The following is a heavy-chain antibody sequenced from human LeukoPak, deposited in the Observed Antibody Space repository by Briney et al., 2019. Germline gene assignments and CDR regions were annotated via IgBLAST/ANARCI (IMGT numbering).Heavy chain of an antibody. V-gene: IGHV1-69*04. CDR3: AALPDSSGYYYFLDY. J-gene: IGHJ4*02. CDR2: IIPILGIA. D-gene: IGHD3-22*01. CDR1: GGTFSSYA. Sequence: GASVKVSCKASGGTFSSYAISWVRQAPGQGLEWMGRIIPILGIANYAQKFQGRVTITADKSTSTAYMELSSLRSEDTAVYYCAALPDSSGYYYFLDYWAREPWSPSPQ.